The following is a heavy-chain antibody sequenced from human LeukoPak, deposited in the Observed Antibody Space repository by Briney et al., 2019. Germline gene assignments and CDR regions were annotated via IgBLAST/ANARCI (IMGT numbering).Heavy chain of an antibody. CDR3: AREPNRWYGIDY. D-gene: IGHD3-10*01. CDR2: IYHSGST. CDR1: GGSISSSNW. J-gene: IGHJ4*02. Sequence: PTGTLSLTCAVSGGSISSSNWWSWVRQPPGKGLEWIGEIYHSGSTNYNPSLKSRVTISVDKSKNRFSLKLSSVTAADTAVYYCAREPNRWYGIDYWGQGTLVTVSS. V-gene: IGHV4-4*02.